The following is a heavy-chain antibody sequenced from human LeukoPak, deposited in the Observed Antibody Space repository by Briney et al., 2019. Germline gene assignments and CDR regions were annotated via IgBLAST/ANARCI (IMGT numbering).Heavy chain of an antibody. CDR1: GFTVSGNY. CDR2: IYSGGNT. J-gene: IGHJ4*02. Sequence: GSLRLSCAASGFTVSGNYMSWVRQAPGKGLEWVSVIYSGGNTYYADSVKGRFTISRDNSKNTLYLQMNSLRAEDTAVYYCAKGPNYYDSSGYLDYWGQGTLVTVSS. CDR3: AKGPNYYDSSGYLDY. V-gene: IGHV3-53*05. D-gene: IGHD3-22*01.